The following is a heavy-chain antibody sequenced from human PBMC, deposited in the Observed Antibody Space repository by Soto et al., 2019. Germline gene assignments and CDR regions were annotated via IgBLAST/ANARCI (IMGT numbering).Heavy chain of an antibody. CDR3: ARAATMVRRVIHGFDY. D-gene: IGHD3-10*01. V-gene: IGHV3-7*01. J-gene: IGHJ4*02. CDR1: GFTFSSYW. CDR2: IKQDGSEK. Sequence: SLRLSCAASGFTFSSYWMSWVRQAPGKGLEWVANIKQDGSEKYYVDSVKGRFTISRDNAKNSLYLQMNSLRAEDTAVYYCARAATMVRRVIHGFDYWGQGTLVTVSS.